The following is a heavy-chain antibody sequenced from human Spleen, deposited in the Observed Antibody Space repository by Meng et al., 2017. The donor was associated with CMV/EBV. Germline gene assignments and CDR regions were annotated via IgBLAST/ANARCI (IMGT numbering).Heavy chain of an antibody. V-gene: IGHV4-61*01. J-gene: IGHJ5*02. CDR2: IYYSGST. D-gene: IGHD3-16*01. CDR3: ARWQPQARGWFDP. CDR1: GGSVSSGSYY. Sequence: GSLRLSCTVSGGSVSSGSYYWSWIRQPPGKGLEWIGYIYYSGSTNYNPSLKSRVTISVDTSRNQFSLKLSSVTAADTAVYYCARWQPQARGWFDPWGQGTLVTVSS.